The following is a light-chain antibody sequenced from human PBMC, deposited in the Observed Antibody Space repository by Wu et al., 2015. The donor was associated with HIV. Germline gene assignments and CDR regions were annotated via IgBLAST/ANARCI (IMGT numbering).Light chain of an antibody. CDR3: QQYNTYPLT. CDR1: QGITSY. CDR2: AAS. Sequence: DIQLTQSPSFLSASVGDRVTITCRASQGITSYFAWYQQKPGKAPKLLIYAASTLQSGVPSRFSGSGSGTEFALTISSLQPDDFATYYCQQYNTYPLTFGGGTKVEIK. V-gene: IGKV1-9*01. J-gene: IGKJ4*01.